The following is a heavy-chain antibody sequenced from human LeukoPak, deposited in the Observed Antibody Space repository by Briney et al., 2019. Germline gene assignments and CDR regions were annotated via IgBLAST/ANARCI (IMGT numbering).Heavy chain of an antibody. CDR3: ARVGIVGATGFGY. CDR1: GGSISSSNW. V-gene: IGHV4-4*02. J-gene: IGHJ4*02. D-gene: IGHD1-26*01. CDR2: IYHSGST. Sequence: SGTLSLTCAVSGGSISSSNWWSWVRQPPGKGLEWIGEIYHSGSTNYNPSLKSRVTISVDKSKNQFSLKLSSVTAADTAVYYCARVGIVGATGFGYWGQGTLVTVSS.